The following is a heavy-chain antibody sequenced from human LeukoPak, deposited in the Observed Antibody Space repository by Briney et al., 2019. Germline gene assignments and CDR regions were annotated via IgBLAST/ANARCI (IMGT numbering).Heavy chain of an antibody. CDR2: ISYDGSNK. Sequence: PGGSLRLSCAASGFTFSSYAMLWVRQAPGKGLEWVAVISYDGSNKYYADSVKGRFTISRDNSKNTLYLQMNSLRAEDTAVYYCARDRVQYYDSSGYLIGVGMDVWGQGTTVTVSS. V-gene: IGHV3-30-3*01. CDR3: ARDRVQYYDSSGYLIGVGMDV. CDR1: GFTFSSYA. J-gene: IGHJ6*02. D-gene: IGHD3-22*01.